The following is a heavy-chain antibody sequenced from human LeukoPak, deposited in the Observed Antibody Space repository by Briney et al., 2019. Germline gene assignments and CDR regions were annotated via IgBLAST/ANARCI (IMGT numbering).Heavy chain of an antibody. V-gene: IGHV3-7*01. J-gene: IGHJ4*02. D-gene: IGHD6-13*01. Sequence: GGSLRLSCAASGFTFSSYWMSWVRQAPGKGREWVANIRQGGSDKNYVDSVEGRFTISRDNAKRSLYLQMNSLRAEDTAVYYCAPPPIAATGNWGQGTLVTVSS. CDR2: IRQGGSDK. CDR1: GFTFSSYW. CDR3: APPPIAATGN.